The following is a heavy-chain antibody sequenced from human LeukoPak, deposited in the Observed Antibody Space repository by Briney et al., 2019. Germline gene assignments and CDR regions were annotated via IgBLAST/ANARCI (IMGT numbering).Heavy chain of an antibody. J-gene: IGHJ2*01. CDR3: ARAAYSSTWYSRYFDL. V-gene: IGHV3-13*01. CDR2: IGTAGEI. D-gene: IGHD6-13*01. CDR1: GFTFRSYD. Sequence: GGSLRLSCAASGFTFRSYDMHWVRQATGKGLEWVSGIGTAGEIYYPGSVKGRFTISRENAKNSLYLQMNSLRAGGTAVYYCARAAYSSTWYSRYFDLWGRGTLVTVSS.